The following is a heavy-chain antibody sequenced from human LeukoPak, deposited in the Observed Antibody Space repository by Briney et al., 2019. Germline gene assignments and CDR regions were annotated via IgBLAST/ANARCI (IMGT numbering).Heavy chain of an antibody. CDR3: ARGSGWRSASFDY. CDR2: IYYSGST. Sequence: SETLSLTRTVSGGSISSYYWSWIRQPPGKGLEWIGYIYYSGSTNYNPSLKSRVTISVDTSKNQFSLKLSSVTAADTAVYYCARGSGWRSASFDYWGQGTLVTVSS. J-gene: IGHJ4*02. V-gene: IGHV4-59*01. CDR1: GGSISSYY. D-gene: IGHD2-21*01.